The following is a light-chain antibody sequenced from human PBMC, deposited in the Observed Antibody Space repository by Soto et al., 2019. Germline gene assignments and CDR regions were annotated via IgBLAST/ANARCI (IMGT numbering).Light chain of an antibody. CDR2: RSD. CDR3: WARENILRGVV. V-gene: IGLV1-47*01. J-gene: IGLJ2*01. CDR1: SSNIGSNH. Sequence: QPVLTQPPSASGTPGQRVTISCSGSSSNIGSNHVYWYQQFPGMAPKLLMYRSDQRPTGVPDRFSGSKSGTSASLAISGLGADDGAANSCWARENILRGVVFGGGTKLTVL.